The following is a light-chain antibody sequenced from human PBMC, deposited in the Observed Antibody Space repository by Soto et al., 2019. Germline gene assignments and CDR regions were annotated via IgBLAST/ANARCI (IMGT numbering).Light chain of an antibody. CDR3: QQYGSSGT. CDR1: QSVGSN. J-gene: IGKJ1*01. Sequence: EIVITPSPATLSVSPGERVTLSCRARQSVGSNLAWYQQKPGQAPRLLIYGASTRATGIPARFSGSGSETEFTLTISRLEPEDFAVYYCQQYGSSGTFGQGTKV. CDR2: GAS. V-gene: IGKV3-15*01.